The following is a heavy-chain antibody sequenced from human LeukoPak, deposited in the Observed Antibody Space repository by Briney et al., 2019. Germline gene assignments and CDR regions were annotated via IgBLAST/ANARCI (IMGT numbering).Heavy chain of an antibody. J-gene: IGHJ6*03. Sequence: GGSLRLSCAASGLTFSGSAMHWVRQASGKGLEWAGRIRSKANSYATAYAASVKGRFTISRDDSKNTAYLQMNSLKTEDTAVYYWTRHVRGIAVAGSYYYYYMDVWGKGTTVTVSS. V-gene: IGHV3-73*01. CDR2: IRSKANSYAT. CDR1: GLTFSGSA. CDR3: TRHVRGIAVAGSYYYYYMDV. D-gene: IGHD6-19*01.